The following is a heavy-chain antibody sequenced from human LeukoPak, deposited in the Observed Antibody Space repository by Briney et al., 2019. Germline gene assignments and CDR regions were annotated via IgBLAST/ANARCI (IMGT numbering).Heavy chain of an antibody. CDR2: IWYEGSNK. CDR3: ARDNQQLVTPPFRNYYYYYYMDV. CDR1: GFTFSSYG. V-gene: IGHV3-33*01. Sequence: GGSLRLSCAASGFTFSSYGMPWVRQAPGKGLEWVAVIWYEGSNKYCADSVKGRFTISRDNSKNALYLQMNSLRDEDTSVYYCARDNQQLVTPPFRNYYYYYYMDVWGKGTTVTVSS. D-gene: IGHD6-13*01. J-gene: IGHJ6*03.